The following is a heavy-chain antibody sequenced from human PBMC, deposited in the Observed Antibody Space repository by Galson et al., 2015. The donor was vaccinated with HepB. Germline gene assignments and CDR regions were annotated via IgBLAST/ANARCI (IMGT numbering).Heavy chain of an antibody. J-gene: IGHJ3*02. V-gene: IGHV3-30-3*01. Sequence: SLRLSCAASGFTFSSYAMHWVRQAPGKGLEWVAVISYDGSNKYYADSVKGRFTISRDNSKNTLYLQMNSLRAEDTAVYYCARDYSPTGPGDAFDIWGQGTMVTVSS. CDR2: ISYDGSNK. CDR1: GFTFSSYA. CDR3: ARDYSPTGPGDAFDI. D-gene: IGHD2-15*01.